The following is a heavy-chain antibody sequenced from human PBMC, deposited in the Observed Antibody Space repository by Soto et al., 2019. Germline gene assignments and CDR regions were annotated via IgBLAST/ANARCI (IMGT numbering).Heavy chain of an antibody. V-gene: IGHV4-59*01. D-gene: IGHD6-19*01. CDR2: IYYSGST. J-gene: IGHJ3*02. CDR1: GGSINSYY. CDR3: ARVPWQWLGGYAFDI. Sequence: QVQLQESGPGLVKPSETLSLTCTVSGGSINSYYWSWIRQPPGKGLEWIGYIYYSGSTNYNPSLTRRATISVDTSKTQFTLKLSSVTAADTAVYYCARVPWQWLGGYAFDIWGQGTMVTVSS.